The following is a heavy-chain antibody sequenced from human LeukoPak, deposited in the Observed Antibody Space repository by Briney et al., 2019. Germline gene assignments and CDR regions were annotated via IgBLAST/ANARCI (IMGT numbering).Heavy chain of an antibody. J-gene: IGHJ4*02. D-gene: IGHD2-2*01. CDR1: GFTFSSYA. CDR2: ISGSGGST. Sequence: PGGSLRLSCAASGFTFSSYAMSWVRQAPGKGLEWVSAISGSGGSTYYADSVKRRFTISRDNSKNTLYLQMNSLRAEDTAVYYCAKDDCSSTSCPSDYWGQGTLVTVSS. V-gene: IGHV3-23*01. CDR3: AKDDCSSTSCPSDY.